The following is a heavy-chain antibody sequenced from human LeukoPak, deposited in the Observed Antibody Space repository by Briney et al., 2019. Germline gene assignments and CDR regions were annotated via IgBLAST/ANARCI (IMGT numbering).Heavy chain of an antibody. CDR1: GFTFSSYG. V-gene: IGHV3-33*06. CDR2: IWYDGSNK. J-gene: IGHJ4*02. D-gene: IGHD2-15*01. Sequence: GGSLRLSCAASGFTFSSYGMHWVRQALGKGLEWVAVIWYDGSNKYYADSVKGRFTISRDNSKNTLYLQMNSLRAEDTAVYYCAKDRMGQYCSGGSCYSSGFDYWGQGTLVTVSS. CDR3: AKDRMGQYCSGGSCYSSGFDY.